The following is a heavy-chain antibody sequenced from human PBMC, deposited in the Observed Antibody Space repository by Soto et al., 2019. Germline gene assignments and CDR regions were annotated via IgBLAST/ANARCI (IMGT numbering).Heavy chain of an antibody. CDR1: GFTFDNYG. Sequence: PGGSLRLSCAASGFTFDNYGMSWVRQVPGKGLEWVSGINWNGGSTGYADSVKGRFAISRDNAKNSLYLQMNSLRAEDTALYYCARRYYYDSSGYYWSVKPSYYYYGMDVPGQGTTVTVSS. J-gene: IGHJ6*02. CDR3: ARRYYYDSSGYYWSVKPSYYYYGMDV. D-gene: IGHD3-22*01. V-gene: IGHV3-20*04. CDR2: INWNGGST.